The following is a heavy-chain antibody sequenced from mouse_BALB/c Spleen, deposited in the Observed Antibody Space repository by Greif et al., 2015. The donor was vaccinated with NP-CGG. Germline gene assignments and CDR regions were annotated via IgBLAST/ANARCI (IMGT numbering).Heavy chain of an antibody. Sequence: VHVKQSGAELVKPGASVKLSCTASGFNIKDTYMHWVKQRPEQGLEWIGRIDPANGNTKYDPKFQGKATITADTSSNTAYLQLSSLTSEDTAVYYCARCYDYGYFDYWGQGTTLTVSS. J-gene: IGHJ2*01. CDR2: IDPANGNT. V-gene: IGHV14-3*02. CDR1: GFNIKDTY. D-gene: IGHD2-4*01. CDR3: ARCYDYGYFDY.